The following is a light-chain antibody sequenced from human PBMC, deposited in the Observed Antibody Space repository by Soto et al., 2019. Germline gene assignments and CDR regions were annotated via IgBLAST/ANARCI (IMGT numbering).Light chain of an antibody. J-gene: IGKJ4*02. CDR2: GAA. CDR1: QSVFSS. V-gene: IGKV3-15*01. CDR3: QQYHTWPA. Sequence: EIVMTQSPATLSVSPGERVTLSCRASQSVFSSLAWYQQKPGQAPRLLIYGAATRDTGIQARFSGSGSETDFTLNISSLQSEDFAVYLCQQYHTWPAFGRGTRVEIK.